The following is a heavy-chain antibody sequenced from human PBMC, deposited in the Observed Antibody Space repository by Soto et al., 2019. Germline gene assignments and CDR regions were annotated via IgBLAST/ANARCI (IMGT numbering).Heavy chain of an antibody. J-gene: IGHJ3*02. V-gene: IGHV2-5*02. Sequence: QITLKESGPTLVKPTQTLTLTCTFSGISLSTDAVGVAWIRQPPGKALEWLALIYWDDDKRYSPSIKGRLTIIKDTSKNQVVLTMTNMDPVDTATYYCAHRGEVATIISDAFDICGPGTSVTVSS. CDR1: GISLSTDAVG. CDR2: IYWDDDK. CDR3: AHRGEVATIISDAFDI. D-gene: IGHD5-12*01.